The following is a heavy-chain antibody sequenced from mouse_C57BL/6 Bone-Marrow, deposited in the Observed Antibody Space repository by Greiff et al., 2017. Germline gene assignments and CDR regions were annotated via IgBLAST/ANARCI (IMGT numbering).Heavy chain of an antibody. J-gene: IGHJ2*01. Sequence: VKLMESGPELVKPGASVKISCKASGYAFSSSWMNWVKQRPGKGLEWIGRIYPGDGDTNYNGKFKGKATLTADKSSSTAYMQLSSLTSEDSAVYFCAWDRDYFDYWGQGTTLTVSS. V-gene: IGHV1-82*01. D-gene: IGHD3-3*01. CDR3: AWDRDYFDY. CDR1: GYAFSSSW. CDR2: IYPGDGDT.